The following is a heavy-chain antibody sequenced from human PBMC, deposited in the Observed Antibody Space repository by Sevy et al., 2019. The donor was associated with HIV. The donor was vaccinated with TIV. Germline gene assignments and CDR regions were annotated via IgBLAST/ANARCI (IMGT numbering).Heavy chain of an antibody. CDR1: GFTFGDYC. D-gene: IGHD6-13*01. CDR2: LKSDVYGGTV. CDR3: ATHAGIAAAGRVFDY. J-gene: IGHJ4*02. Sequence: GGSLRLSCTASGFTFGDYCMSWVRQAPGKGLEWVAFLKSDVYGGTVDHAASVRGRFVISRDDSKTIAYLQMNDLKTEDTAVYYCATHAGIAAAGRVFDYWGQGSLVTVSS. V-gene: IGHV3-49*04.